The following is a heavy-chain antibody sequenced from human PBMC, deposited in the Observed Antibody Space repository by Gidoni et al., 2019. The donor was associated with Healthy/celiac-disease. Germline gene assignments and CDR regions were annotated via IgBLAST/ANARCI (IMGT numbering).Heavy chain of an antibody. J-gene: IGHJ6*03. CDR2: IKSKTDGGTT. CDR1: GLTFRNAW. V-gene: IGHV3-15*01. Sequence: EVQLVESGGGLVMPGGSLRLSCAASGLTFRNAWMSWVRQAPGKGLEWVGRIKSKTDGGTTDYAAPVKGRFTISRDDSKNTLYLQMNSLKTEDTAVYYCTTPNCSSTSCYDDYYYMDVWGKGTTVTVSS. D-gene: IGHD2-2*01. CDR3: TTPNCSSTSCYDDYYYMDV.